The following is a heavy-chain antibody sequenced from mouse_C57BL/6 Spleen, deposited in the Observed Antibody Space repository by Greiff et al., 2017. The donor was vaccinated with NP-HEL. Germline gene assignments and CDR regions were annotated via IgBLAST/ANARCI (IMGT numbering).Heavy chain of an antibody. CDR2: IYPGDGDT. CDR1: GYAFSSYW. J-gene: IGHJ2*01. D-gene: IGHD1-1*01. V-gene: IGHV1-80*01. Sequence: VKLMESGAELVKPGASVKISCKASGYAFSSYWMNWVKQRPGKGLEWIGQIYPGDGDTNYNGKFKGKATLTADKSSSTAYMQLSSLTSEDSAVYFCARERITTVVAHFDYWGQGTTLTVSS. CDR3: ARERITTVVAHFDY.